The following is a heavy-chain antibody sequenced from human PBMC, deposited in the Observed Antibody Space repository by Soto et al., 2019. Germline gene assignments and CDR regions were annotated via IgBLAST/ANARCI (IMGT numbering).Heavy chain of an antibody. V-gene: IGHV3-30-3*01. CDR1: GFTFSSYA. Sequence: GSLRLSCAASGFTFSSYAMHWVRQAPGKGLEWVAVISYDGSNKYYADSVKGRFTISRDNSKNTLYLQMNSLRAEDTAVYYCARDIRSGYHDAFDIWGQGTMVTVSS. CDR3: ARDIRSGYHDAFDI. J-gene: IGHJ3*02. D-gene: IGHD3-22*01. CDR2: ISYDGSNK.